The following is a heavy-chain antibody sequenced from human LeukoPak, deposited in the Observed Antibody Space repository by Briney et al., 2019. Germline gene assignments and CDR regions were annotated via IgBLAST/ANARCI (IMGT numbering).Heavy chain of an antibody. CDR1: GFTFSSYS. V-gene: IGHV3-21*01. CDR3: AGVDILTGLYYFDY. J-gene: IGHJ4*02. CDR2: ISSSSSYI. D-gene: IGHD3-9*01. Sequence: GGSLRLSCAASGFTFSSYSMNWVRQAPGKGLEWVSSISSSSSYIYYADSVKGRFTISRDNAKNSLYLQMNSLRAEDTAVYYCAGVDILTGLYYFDYWGQGTLVTVSS.